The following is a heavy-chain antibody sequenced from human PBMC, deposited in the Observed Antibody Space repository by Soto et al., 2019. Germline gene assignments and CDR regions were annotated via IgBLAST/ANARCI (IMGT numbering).Heavy chain of an antibody. Sequence: QVQLVPSGAEVKSPGSSVKVSCKASGGTFSSHGISWVRQAPGHGLEWVGGILPIFGTANYAQMLQGRVTITADESTSTAYMALSSLRSEDTAIYYCARDWDHYESIGDHKYYNKINVWCQGTTGIVSS. D-gene: IGHD3-22*01. CDR3: ARDWDHYESIGDHKYYNKINV. CDR2: ILPIFGTA. CDR1: GGTFSSHG. J-gene: IGHJ6*02. V-gene: IGHV1-69*01.